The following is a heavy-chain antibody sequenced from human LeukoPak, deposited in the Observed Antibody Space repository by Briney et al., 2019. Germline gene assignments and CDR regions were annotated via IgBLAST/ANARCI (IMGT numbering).Heavy chain of an antibody. J-gene: IGHJ5*02. V-gene: IGHV4-34*01. CDR1: GGSFSGYY. CDR3: ARQPGRYCSSTSCYRRNWFGP. CDR2: INHSGST. D-gene: IGHD2-2*01. Sequence: SETLSLTCAVYGGSFSGYYWSWIRQPPGKGLEWMGEINHSGSTNYNPSLKSRVTISVDTSKNQFSLKLSSVTAADTAVYYCARQPGRYCSSTSCYRRNWFGPWGQGTLVTVSS.